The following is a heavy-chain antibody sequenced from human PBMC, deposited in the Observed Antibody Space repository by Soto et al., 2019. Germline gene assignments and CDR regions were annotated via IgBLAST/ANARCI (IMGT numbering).Heavy chain of an antibody. CDR3: ARRYGSAFDI. J-gene: IGHJ3*02. D-gene: IGHD1-20*01. CDR1: GGAISSSY. V-gene: IGHV4-59*01. CDR2: IYYSGST. Sequence: SETLPLTFTVSGGAISSSYWNWIRQPPGKGLEWIGYIYYSGSTNYNPSLKSRVTISVDTSKNQFSLKLSSVTAADTAVYYCARRYGSAFDIWGQGTMVT.